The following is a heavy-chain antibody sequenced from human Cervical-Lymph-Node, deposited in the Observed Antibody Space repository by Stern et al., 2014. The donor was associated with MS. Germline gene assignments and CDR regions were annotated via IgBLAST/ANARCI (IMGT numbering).Heavy chain of an antibody. Sequence: VQLVQSGAEVKKPGESLSISCKGSGYSFTHFWVGWVRQMPGKGLEWMGIIYPGDSDTRYSPSFQGQVTISADSSINTAYRQWSSLKASDTAIYYCAIMRGDSGLHYWGQGTLVTVSS. D-gene: IGHD6-19*01. CDR3: AIMRGDSGLHY. J-gene: IGHJ4*02. CDR2: IYPGDSDT. CDR1: GYSFTHFW. V-gene: IGHV5-51*03.